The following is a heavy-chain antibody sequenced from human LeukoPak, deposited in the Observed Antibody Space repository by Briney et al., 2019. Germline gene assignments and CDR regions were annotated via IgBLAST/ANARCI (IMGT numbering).Heavy chain of an antibody. CDR2: IYYSGST. CDR1: GGSISSSSYY. D-gene: IGHD4-23*01. CDR3: ARTRAYGGRPDY. V-gene: IGHV4-39*07. J-gene: IGHJ4*02. Sequence: SETLSLTCTVSGGSISSSSYYWGWIRQPPGKGLEWIGSIYYSGSTYYNPSLESRVTISVDTSKNQFSLKLSSVTAADTAVYYCARTRAYGGRPDYWGQGTLVTVSS.